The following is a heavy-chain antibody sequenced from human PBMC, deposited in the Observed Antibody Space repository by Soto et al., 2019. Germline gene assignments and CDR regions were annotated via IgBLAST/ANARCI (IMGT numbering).Heavy chain of an antibody. J-gene: IGHJ6*02. D-gene: IGHD6-19*01. CDR2: ISGSGGST. CDR1: GFTFSSYA. V-gene: IGHV3-23*01. Sequence: GGSLRLSCAASGFTFSSYAMSWVRQAPGKGLEWVSAISGSGGSTYYADSVKGRFTISRDNSKNTLYLQMNSLRAEDTAVYYCAKDLCPNFAVAGTRHYYYGMDVWGQGTTVTVSS. CDR3: AKDLCPNFAVAGTRHYYYGMDV.